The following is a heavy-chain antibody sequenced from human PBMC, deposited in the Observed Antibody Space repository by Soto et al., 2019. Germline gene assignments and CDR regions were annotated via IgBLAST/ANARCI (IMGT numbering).Heavy chain of an antibody. CDR1: EGSIRGYC. D-gene: IGHD2-8*02. Sequence: SLTLPLTCAVYEGSIRGYCWNWIRQPPGTGLEWIGEINHSGSTNYNPSLKSRVTISVDTSKNQFSLKLTSVTAADTAVYYCARDKITGLLDYWGQGTLVTVSP. V-gene: IGHV4-34*01. CDR2: INHSGST. CDR3: ARDKITGLLDY. J-gene: IGHJ4*02.